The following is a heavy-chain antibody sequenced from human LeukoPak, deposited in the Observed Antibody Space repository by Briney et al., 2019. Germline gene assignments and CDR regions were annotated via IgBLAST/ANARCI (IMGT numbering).Heavy chain of an antibody. J-gene: IGHJ1*01. Sequence: PSETLSLTCAVYGGSFSGYYWIWIRQPPGKGLEWIGEINHSGSTNYNPSLKSRVTISVDTSKNQFSLKLSSVTAADTAVYYCAREKSMVRYFQHWGQGTLVTVSS. V-gene: IGHV4-34*01. CDR2: INHSGST. D-gene: IGHD3-10*01. CDR3: AREKSMVRYFQH. CDR1: GGSFSGYY.